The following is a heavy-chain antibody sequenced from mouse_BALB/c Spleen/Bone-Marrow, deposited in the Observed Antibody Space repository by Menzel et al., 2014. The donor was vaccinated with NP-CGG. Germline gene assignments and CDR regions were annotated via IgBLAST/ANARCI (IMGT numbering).Heavy chain of an antibody. J-gene: IGHJ2*01. D-gene: IGHD2-14*01. CDR2: INPSNGRT. Sequence: QVQLKESGAELVKPGASVKLSCKASGYTFTSYWMHWVKQRPGQGLEWIGEINPSNGRTNYNEKFKSKATLTVDKSSSTAYMQLSSLTSEDSAVCYCAREGLGRSFDYWGQGTTLTVSS. V-gene: IGHV1S81*02. CDR3: AREGLGRSFDY. CDR1: GYTFTSYW.